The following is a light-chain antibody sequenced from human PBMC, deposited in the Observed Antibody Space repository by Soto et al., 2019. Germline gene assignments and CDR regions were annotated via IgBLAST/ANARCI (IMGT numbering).Light chain of an antibody. CDR2: GAS. J-gene: IGKJ5*01. CDR1: QHASQT. Sequence: EIVMWQSPGTLSVSPGERVTLSCRASQHASQTLAWYQQKPGQAPRLLIYGASTRATGTPARFSGSGSGRQFTLTISSLQSEDSAVYYCQQYSNWPLTFGQGTRLAI. V-gene: IGKV3-15*01. CDR3: QQYSNWPLT.